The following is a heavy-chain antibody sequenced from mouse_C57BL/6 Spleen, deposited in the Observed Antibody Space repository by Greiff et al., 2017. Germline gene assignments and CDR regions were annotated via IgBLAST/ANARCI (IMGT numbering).Heavy chain of an antibody. CDR2: ISDGGSYT. V-gene: IGHV5-4*01. CDR1: GFTFSSYA. CDR3: AREDYYGSSSHFDY. Sequence: EVHLVESGGGLVKPGGSLKLSCAASGFTFSSYAMSWVRQTPEKRLEWVATISDGGSYTYYPDNVKGRFTISRDNAKNNLYLQMSHLKSEDTAMYYCAREDYYGSSSHFDYWGQGTTLTVSS. J-gene: IGHJ2*01. D-gene: IGHD1-1*01.